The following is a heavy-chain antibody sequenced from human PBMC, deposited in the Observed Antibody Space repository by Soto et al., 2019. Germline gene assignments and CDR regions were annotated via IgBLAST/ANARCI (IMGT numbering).Heavy chain of an antibody. CDR1: GFSLSTSGMR. CDR2: IDWDDDK. CDR3: AQGGPYYFDY. J-gene: IGHJ4*02. Sequence: ESGPTLVNPTQTLTLTCTFSGFSLSTSGMRVSWIRQPPGKALEWLARIDWDDDKFYSTSLKTRLTISKDTSKNQVVLTMTNMDPVDTATYYCAQGGPYYFDYWGQGTLVTSPQ. D-gene: IGHD3-16*01. V-gene: IGHV2-70*04.